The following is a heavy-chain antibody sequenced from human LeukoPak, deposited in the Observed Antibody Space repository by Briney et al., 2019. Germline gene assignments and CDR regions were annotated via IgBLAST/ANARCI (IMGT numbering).Heavy chain of an antibody. J-gene: IGHJ4*02. Sequence: TGGSLRLSCAASGFTFSNAWMSWVRQAPGKGLEWVGRIKSKSDGGSSDYAAPVKDRFTMSRDDSKNTLYLHMSSLKSEDTAVYYCAKDRVRSGWDYWGQGTLVTVSS. V-gene: IGHV3-15*01. CDR2: IKSKSDGGSS. CDR1: GFTFSNAW. CDR3: AKDRVRSGWDY. D-gene: IGHD6-19*01.